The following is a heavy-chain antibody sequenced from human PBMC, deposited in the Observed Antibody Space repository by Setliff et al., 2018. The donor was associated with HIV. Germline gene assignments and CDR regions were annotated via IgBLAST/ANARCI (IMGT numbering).Heavy chain of an antibody. CDR2: IYYSGST. J-gene: IGHJ6*02. CDR1: GGSISSSSYY. CDR3: ASRGYCSGGSCYIYYYYYGMDV. D-gene: IGHD2-15*01. Sequence: TLSLTCTVSGGSISSSSYYWGWIRQPPGKGLEWIGSIYYSGSTYYNPSLKSRVTISVDTSKNQFSLKLSSVTAADTAVYYCASRGYCSGGSCYIYYYYYGMDVWGQGTTVTVSS. V-gene: IGHV4-39*01.